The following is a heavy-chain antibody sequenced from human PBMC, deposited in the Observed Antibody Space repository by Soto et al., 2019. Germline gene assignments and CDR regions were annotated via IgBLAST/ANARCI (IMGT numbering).Heavy chain of an antibody. J-gene: IGHJ6*02. D-gene: IGHD2-21*02. CDR1: GFTFSSYW. Sequence: GGSLRLSCAASGFTFSSYWMHWVRQAPGKGLVWVSRINSDGSSTSYADSVKGRFTISRDNAKNTLYLQMNSLRAEDTAVYYCARRPPPRRMTDGGNYYYGMDVWGQGTTVTVSS. CDR2: INSDGSST. CDR3: ARRPPPRRMTDGGNYYYGMDV. V-gene: IGHV3-74*01.